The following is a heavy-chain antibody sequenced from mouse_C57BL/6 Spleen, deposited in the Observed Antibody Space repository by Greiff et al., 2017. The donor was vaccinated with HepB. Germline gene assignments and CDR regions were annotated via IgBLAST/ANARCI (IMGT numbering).Heavy chain of an antibody. Sequence: EVMLVESEGGLVQPGSSMKLSCTASGFTFSDYYMAWVRQVPEKGLEWVANINYDGSSTYYLDSLKSRFIISRDNAKNILYLQMSSLKSEDTATYYCAREESGKRYFDVWGTGTTVTVSS. CDR3: AREESGKRYFDV. J-gene: IGHJ1*03. CDR1: GFTFSDYY. CDR2: INYDGSST. D-gene: IGHD2-1*01. V-gene: IGHV5-16*01.